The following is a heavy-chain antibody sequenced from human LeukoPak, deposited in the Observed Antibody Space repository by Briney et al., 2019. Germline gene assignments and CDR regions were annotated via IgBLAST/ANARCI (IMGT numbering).Heavy chain of an antibody. CDR3: AKRAYGVGFEY. J-gene: IGHJ4*02. V-gene: IGHV4-39*01. D-gene: IGHD4/OR15-4a*01. CDR1: GDPISTPTHW. Sequence: SETLSLTCTVSGDPISTPTHWWGWIRQPPGKGLEWIRSIYSSGTTFYNPSLKSRVTLSTDTSKNQFSLKLNSVTAADTAVYYCAKRAYGVGFEYWGQGTLLTVSS. CDR2: IYSSGTT.